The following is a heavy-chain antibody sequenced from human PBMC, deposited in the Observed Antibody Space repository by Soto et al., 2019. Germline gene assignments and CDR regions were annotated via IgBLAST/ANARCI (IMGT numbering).Heavy chain of an antibody. D-gene: IGHD3-22*01. J-gene: IGHJ4*02. CDR3: AREGRYDLHDGIGWPFDF. Sequence: SETLSLTCAVSGGSISSGGYSWSWIRQPPGKGLEWIGYMYHSGSTYYNPSLKSRVTISIDRSKNHFSLKLSSVTAADTALYYCAREGRYDLHDGIGWPFDFWGQGTLVTVSS. V-gene: IGHV4-30-2*01. CDR2: MYHSGST. CDR1: GGSISSGGYS.